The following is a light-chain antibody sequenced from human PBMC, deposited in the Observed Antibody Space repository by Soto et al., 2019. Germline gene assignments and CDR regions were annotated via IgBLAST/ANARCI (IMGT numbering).Light chain of an antibody. CDR1: ETISTF. J-gene: IGKJ5*01. CDR3: QQSYDISPIT. Sequence: IQMTQSPSSLSVSVGDRVTMTCRASETISTFLNWYQVKPGKAPKLLIYAASTLQDGVPSRFSGSGSGTDFTLTINSLQPEDFASYYCQQSYDISPITFGQGTRLEI. V-gene: IGKV1-39*01. CDR2: AAS.